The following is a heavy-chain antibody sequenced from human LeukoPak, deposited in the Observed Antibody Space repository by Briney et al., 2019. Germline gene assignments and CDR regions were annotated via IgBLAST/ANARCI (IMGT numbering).Heavy chain of an antibody. J-gene: IGHJ4*02. Sequence: SETLSLTCAVYSGSFSGNFWTYIRQPPGKGLEWIGEINHRGSTNYNPSLKSRVTISVDTSKNQFSLELTSVTAADTAVYFCARGSLFYGDSSAYFDYWGQGTLVTVSS. V-gene: IGHV4-34*01. CDR2: INHRGST. D-gene: IGHD4-17*01. CDR1: SGSFSGNF. CDR3: ARGSLFYGDSSAYFDY.